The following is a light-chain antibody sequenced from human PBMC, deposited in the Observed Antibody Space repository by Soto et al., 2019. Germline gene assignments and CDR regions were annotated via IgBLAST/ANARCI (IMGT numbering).Light chain of an antibody. CDR1: QSLATN. J-gene: IGKJ4*01. V-gene: IGKV3-15*01. Sequence: EIVMTQSPVTLSVSPGERVTLSCRASQSLATNLAWYQQKPGQTPRLVIYGISARASGIPGRFSGSGFGTDFTFTVSSLLPEDSSVYYCQQYLDWPLTFGGGTKVEI. CDR2: GIS. CDR3: QQYLDWPLT.